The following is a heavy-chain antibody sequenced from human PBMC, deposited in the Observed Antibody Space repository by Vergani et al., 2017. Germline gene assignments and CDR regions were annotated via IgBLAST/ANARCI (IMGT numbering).Heavy chain of an antibody. CDR3: ASFGPEPHCGGDCSPDAFDI. D-gene: IGHD2-21*02. Sequence: EVQLLESGGGLVQPGGSLRLSCAASGFTFSSYAMSWVRQAPGKGLEWVSAISGSGGSTYYADSVKGRFTISRDNSKNTLYLQMNSLRAEDTAVYYCASFGPEPHCGGDCSPDAFDIWGQGTMVTVSS. J-gene: IGHJ3*02. CDR2: ISGSGGST. V-gene: IGHV3-23*01. CDR1: GFTFSSYA.